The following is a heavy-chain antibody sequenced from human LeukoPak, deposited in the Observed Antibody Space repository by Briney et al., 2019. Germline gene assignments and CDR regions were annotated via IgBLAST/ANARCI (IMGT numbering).Heavy chain of an antibody. Sequence: GGSLRLSCAASGFTFSSYAMSWVRQAPGKGLEWVSSISGSGGSTYYADSVKGRFTISRDNSKNTLYLQMTSLRAEDTAVYYCAKDQVWIVVGSFDYWGQGTLVTVSS. CDR1: GFTFSSYA. J-gene: IGHJ4*02. D-gene: IGHD3-22*01. CDR2: ISGSGGST. V-gene: IGHV3-23*01. CDR3: AKDQVWIVVGSFDY.